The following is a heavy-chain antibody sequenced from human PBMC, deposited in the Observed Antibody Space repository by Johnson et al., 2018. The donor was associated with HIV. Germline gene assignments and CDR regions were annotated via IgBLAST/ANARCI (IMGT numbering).Heavy chain of an antibody. CDR1: GFIFSSYG. CDR2: IRYDGSNK. J-gene: IGHJ3*02. V-gene: IGHV3-30*02. CDR3: ARDRVWFGELYAFDI. D-gene: IGHD3-10*01. Sequence: QVQLVESGGGVVQPGRSRRLSCAASGFIFSSYGMHWVRQAPGKGLAWVAFIRYDGSNKYYAESVQGRFNISRDNSKNTLYLQMNSLRAEDTAVYYCARDRVWFGELYAFDIWGQGTMVTVSS.